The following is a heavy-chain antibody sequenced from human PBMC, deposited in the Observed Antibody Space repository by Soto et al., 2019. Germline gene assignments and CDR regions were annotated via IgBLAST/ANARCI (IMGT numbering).Heavy chain of an antibody. CDR3: AIPDSSGYYYVLDY. D-gene: IGHD3-22*01. CDR2: IIPILGIA. V-gene: IGHV1-69*02. CDR1: GGTFSSYT. Sequence: QVQLVQSGAEVKKPGSSVKVSCKASGGTFSSYTISWVRQAPGQGLEWMGRIIPILGIANYAQKFQGRVTITADKSTSTAYMELSSLRSEDTAVYYCAIPDSSGYYYVLDYWGQGTLVTVSS. J-gene: IGHJ4*02.